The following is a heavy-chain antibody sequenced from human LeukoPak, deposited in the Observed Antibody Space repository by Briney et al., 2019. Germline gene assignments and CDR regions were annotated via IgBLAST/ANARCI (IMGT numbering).Heavy chain of an antibody. V-gene: IGHV1-3*01. CDR3: AGEDIWDAFDI. Sequence: ASVKVSCKASGYTFTSYGISWVRQAPGQRLEWMGWINAGNGDPGYSQKFQDRVTITRDTSANTAYMELSSLRSEDTAVYYCAGEDIWDAFDIWGQGTMVTVSS. J-gene: IGHJ3*02. D-gene: IGHD2-15*01. CDR1: GYTFTSYG. CDR2: INAGNGDP.